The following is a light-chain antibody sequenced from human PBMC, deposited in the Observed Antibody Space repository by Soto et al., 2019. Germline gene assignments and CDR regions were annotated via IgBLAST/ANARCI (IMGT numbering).Light chain of an antibody. CDR3: HQYDNLPPIP. CDR1: QDISNY. Sequence: DIPMTQSPSSLSAAVGDRVTITCQASQDISNYLNWYQQKPGKAPKILIYDASNLETGVPTRFSGSAYGTAFTYTINSLQPADIATYYYHQYDNLPPIPFGQGTRLEIK. J-gene: IGKJ5*01. CDR2: DAS. V-gene: IGKV1-33*01.